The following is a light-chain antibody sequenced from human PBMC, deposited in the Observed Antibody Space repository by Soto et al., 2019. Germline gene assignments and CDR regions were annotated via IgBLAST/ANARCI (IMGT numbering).Light chain of an antibody. Sequence: QSALTQPASVSGSPGQSITISCTGTSSDIGSYNYVAWYQQFPGKTPKLIIYEVRNRPSGVSFRFSGSKSGNTASLTISGLQAEDEADYYCNSRTSSGSSVFGGGTKLTVL. CDR2: EVR. CDR1: SSDIGSYNY. V-gene: IGLV2-14*01. CDR3: NSRTSSGSSV. J-gene: IGLJ2*01.